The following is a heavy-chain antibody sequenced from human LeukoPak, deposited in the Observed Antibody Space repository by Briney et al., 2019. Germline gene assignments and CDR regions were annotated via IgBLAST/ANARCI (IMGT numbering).Heavy chain of an antibody. V-gene: IGHV3-23*01. CDR3: ARLSGSYYYFDC. Sequence: GGSLRLSCAASGFTFSSYAMSWVRQAPGKGLEWVSAISGSGGSTYYADSVKGRFTISRDNSKNTLYLQMNSLRAEDTAVYYCARLSGSYYYFDCWGQGTLVTVSS. J-gene: IGHJ4*02. CDR2: ISGSGGST. CDR1: GFTFSSYA. D-gene: IGHD1-26*01.